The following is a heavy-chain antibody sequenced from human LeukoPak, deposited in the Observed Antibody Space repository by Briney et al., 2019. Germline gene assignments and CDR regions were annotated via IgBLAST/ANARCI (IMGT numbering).Heavy chain of an antibody. J-gene: IGHJ3*02. CDR3: ARGASNAFDI. CDR1: GFTFSYYW. V-gene: IGHV3-7*01. CDR2: IKQDGSEK. Sequence: GGSLRLSCVASGFTFSYYWMNRVRQAPGKGLEWVANIKQDGSEKYYVDSVKGRFTISRDNAKNSLYLQMNSPRAEDTAVYYCARGASNAFDIWGQGTMVTVSS.